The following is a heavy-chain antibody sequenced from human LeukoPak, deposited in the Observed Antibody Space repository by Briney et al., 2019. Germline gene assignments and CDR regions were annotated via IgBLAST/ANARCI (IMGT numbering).Heavy chain of an antibody. CDR2: IKRKGDDGTI. J-gene: IGHJ4*02. Sequence: GGSLRLSCAASGFTANNNYMSWVRQAPGRGLEWVGRIKRKGDDGTIDYAAPVKGRLSISRDDSKNTLYLQMNSLKSEDTAVYYCTAGTGRSDFDYWGQGTLVTVSS. CDR1: GFTANNNY. CDR3: TAGTGRSDFDY. V-gene: IGHV3-15*01. D-gene: IGHD3/OR15-3a*01.